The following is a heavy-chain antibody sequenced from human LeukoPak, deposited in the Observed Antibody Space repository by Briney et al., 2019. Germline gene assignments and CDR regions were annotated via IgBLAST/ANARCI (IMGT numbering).Heavy chain of an antibody. D-gene: IGHD3-10*01. CDR2: IYTSGST. V-gene: IGHV4-4*07. CDR3: ARERSGSGTYHSPFDY. Sequence: PSETLSLTCTVSGGSISSYYWSWIRQPAGKGLEWIGRIYTSGSTNYNPSLKSRVTMSVDTSKNQFSLKLSSVTAADTAVYYCARERSGSGTYHSPFDYWGQGTLVTVSS. J-gene: IGHJ4*02. CDR1: GGSISSYY.